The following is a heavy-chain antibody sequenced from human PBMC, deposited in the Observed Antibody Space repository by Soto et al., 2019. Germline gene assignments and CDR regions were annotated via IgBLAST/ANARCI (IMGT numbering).Heavy chain of an antibody. V-gene: IGHV1-69*06. CDR3: ARAIKRWEVNYYFDL. Sequence: QVVLLQSGAEVKEPGSSVRVSCQVSGSTFNNFAFSWVRQAPGHGPEWMGGIVVDANTAEYSQRFQDRGTITADTSTDTLYMELGSLTFEDTAVYYCARAIKRWEVNYYFDLWGQGTLVTVSS. CDR2: IVVDANTA. D-gene: IGHD1-26*01. CDR1: GSTFNNFA. J-gene: IGHJ4*02.